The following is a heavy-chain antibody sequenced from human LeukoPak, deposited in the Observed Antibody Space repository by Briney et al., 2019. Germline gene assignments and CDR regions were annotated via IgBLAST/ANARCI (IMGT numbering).Heavy chain of an antibody. Sequence: GESLKISCKASGYIFTNYWIGWVRQMPGKGLVWMGIIYPRDSDTRYSPSFQGQVTVSADKSISTAYLQWNTLEASDTAMYYCARRQYSGYDFDFWCQGTLVTVSS. CDR3: ARRQYSGYDFDF. D-gene: IGHD5-12*01. CDR2: IYPRDSDT. CDR1: GYIFTNYW. V-gene: IGHV5-51*01. J-gene: IGHJ4*02.